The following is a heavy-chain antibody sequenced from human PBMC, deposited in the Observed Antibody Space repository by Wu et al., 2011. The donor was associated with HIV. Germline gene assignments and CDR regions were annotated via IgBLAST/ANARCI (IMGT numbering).Heavy chain of an antibody. CDR1: GYTFTSYG. J-gene: IGHJ4*02. CDR3: ARGGGLNSWHTKNDY. Sequence: QVQLVQSGAEVKKPGASVKVSCKASGYTFTSYGISWVRQAPGQGLEWMGWISAYNGDTNHAQKFQGRVTMTTDTSTSTAYMELRSLTSDDTAVYYCARGGGLNSWHTKNDYWGQGTLVTVSS. V-gene: IGHV1-18*01. CDR2: ISAYNGDT. D-gene: IGHD6-13*01.